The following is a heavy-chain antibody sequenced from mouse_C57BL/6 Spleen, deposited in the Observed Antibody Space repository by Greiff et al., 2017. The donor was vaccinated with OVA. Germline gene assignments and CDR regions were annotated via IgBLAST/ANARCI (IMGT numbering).Heavy chain of an antibody. D-gene: IGHD1-1*01. CDR2: IDPSDSYT. CDR1: GYTFTSYW. J-gene: IGHJ2*01. CDR3: ARGGITTVGGGY. V-gene: IGHV1-50*01. Sequence: QVQLQQPGAELVKPGASVKLSCKASGYTFTSYWMPWVKQRPGQGLEWIGEIDPSDSYTNYNQKFKGKATLTVDTSSSTAYMQLSSLTSEDSAVYYCARGGITTVGGGYWGQGTTLTVSS.